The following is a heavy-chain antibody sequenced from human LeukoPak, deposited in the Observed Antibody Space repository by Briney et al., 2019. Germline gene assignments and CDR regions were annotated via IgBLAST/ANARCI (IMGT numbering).Heavy chain of an antibody. D-gene: IGHD5-12*01. CDR1: GFTSMNYA. CDR3: AKGAYDYIEMGYFDS. Sequence: GGSLRLSCAASGFTSMNYAMNWVRQAPGKGLEWVSVLIGSNGSTDYADSVKGRFTISRDTSKNTVFLQMNSLRAEDTAIYYCAKGAYDYIEMGYFDSWGQGSLVTVSS. CDR2: LIGSNGST. J-gene: IGHJ4*02. V-gene: IGHV3-23*01.